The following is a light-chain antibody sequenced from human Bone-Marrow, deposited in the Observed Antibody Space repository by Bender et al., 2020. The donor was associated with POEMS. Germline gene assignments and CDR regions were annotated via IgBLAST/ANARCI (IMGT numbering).Light chain of an antibody. Sequence: QSALTQPASVSGSPGQSITISCAGTSSDVGSYNLVSWYQQHPGKAPKVMIYEVTKRPSGVSNRFSGSKSGNTASLTISGLQAEDEADYYCCSYVIGGTSVFGGGTKLTVL. CDR1: SSDVGSYNL. J-gene: IGLJ3*02. CDR3: CSYVIGGTSV. CDR2: EVT. V-gene: IGLV2-23*02.